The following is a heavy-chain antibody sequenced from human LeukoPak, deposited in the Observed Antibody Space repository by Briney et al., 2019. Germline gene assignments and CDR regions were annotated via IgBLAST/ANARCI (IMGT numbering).Heavy chain of an antibody. CDR3: TRHAIIAAAGRLYYYGMDV. J-gene: IGHJ6*04. CDR2: IRSKANSYAT. V-gene: IGHV3-73*01. Sequence: GGSLKLSCAASGFTFSGSAMHWVRQASGKELEWVGRIRSKANSYATAYAASVKGRFTISRDDSKNTAYLQMNSLKTEDTAVYYCTRHAIIAAAGRLYYYGMDVWGKGTTVTVSS. D-gene: IGHD6-13*01. CDR1: GFTFSGSA.